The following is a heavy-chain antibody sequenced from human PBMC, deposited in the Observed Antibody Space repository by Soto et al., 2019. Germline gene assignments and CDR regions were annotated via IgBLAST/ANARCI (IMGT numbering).Heavy chain of an antibody. D-gene: IGHD6-6*01. CDR2: IIPIFGTA. J-gene: IGHJ6*02. Sequence: QVQLVQSGAEVKKPGSSVKVSCKASGGTFSSYAISWVRQAPGKGLEWMGGIIPIFGTANYAQKFQGRVTITADESTSTAYMELSSLRSEDTAVYYCARDTYSSSSYYYYGMDVWGQGTTVTVSS. CDR1: GGTFSSYA. CDR3: ARDTYSSSSYYYYGMDV. V-gene: IGHV1-69*01.